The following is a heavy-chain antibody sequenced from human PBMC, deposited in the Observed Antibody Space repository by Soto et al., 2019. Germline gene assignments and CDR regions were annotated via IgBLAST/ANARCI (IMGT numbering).Heavy chain of an antibody. Sequence: PGESLKIPCKASGYSFANYWVGWVCQKPGKGLEWMGVIYPGDSETTYSPSFEGQVIISVDRSRGTAFLEWSSLKASDTAMYYCARPGAPTDTVVYDFWGRGTQVTVSS. D-gene: IGHD5-18*01. J-gene: IGHJ4*02. V-gene: IGHV5-51*01. CDR3: ARPGAPTDTVVYDF. CDR2: IYPGDSET. CDR1: GYSFANYW.